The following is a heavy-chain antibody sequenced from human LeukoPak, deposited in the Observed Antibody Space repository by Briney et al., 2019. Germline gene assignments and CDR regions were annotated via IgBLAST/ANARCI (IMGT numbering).Heavy chain of an antibody. CDR3: ARGAYYDRLDY. J-gene: IGHJ4*02. CDR1: GFTFSSYW. D-gene: IGHD3-22*01. CDR2: IKQDGSEK. V-gene: IGHV3-7*01. Sequence: GRSLRLSCAASGFTFSSYWMSWVRQAPGKGLEWVANIKQDGSEKYYVDSVKGRFTISRDNAKNSLYLQMNSLRAEDTAVYYCARGAYYDRLDYWGQGTLVTVSS.